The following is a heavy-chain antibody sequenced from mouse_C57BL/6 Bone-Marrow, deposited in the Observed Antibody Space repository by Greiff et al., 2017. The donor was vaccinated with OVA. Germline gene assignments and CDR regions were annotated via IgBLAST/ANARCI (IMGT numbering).Heavy chain of an antibody. CDR3: AYGNYRGDY. J-gene: IGHJ4*01. CDR1: GYTFTDYY. CDR2: INPNNGGT. D-gene: IGHD2-1*01. V-gene: IGHV1-26*01. Sequence: EVQLQQSGPELVKPGASVKISCKASGYTFTDYYMNWVKQSHGKSLEWIGDINPNNGGTSYNQKFKGKATLTVDKSSSTAYMELRSLTSEDSAVYYCAYGNYRGDYWGQGTSVTVSS.